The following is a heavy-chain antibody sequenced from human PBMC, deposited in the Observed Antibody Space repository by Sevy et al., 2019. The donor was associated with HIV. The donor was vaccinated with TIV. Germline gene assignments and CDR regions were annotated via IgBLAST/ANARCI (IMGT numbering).Heavy chain of an antibody. CDR3: ATTTDYYESYGSPFDY. CDR1: GSTLSRLS. J-gene: IGHJ4*02. V-gene: IGHV1-24*01. Sequence: ASVKVSCKVSGSTLSRLSMHWVRQVPGKGLEWMASFDPEDGETFYARKFQGRVTMTEDISTDTAYMELSSLRSEDTAVYFCATTTDYYESYGSPFDYWGQGTLVTVSS. D-gene: IGHD3-22*01. CDR2: FDPEDGET.